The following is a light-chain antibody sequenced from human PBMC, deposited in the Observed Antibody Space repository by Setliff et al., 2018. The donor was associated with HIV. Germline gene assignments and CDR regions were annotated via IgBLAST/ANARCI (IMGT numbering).Light chain of an antibody. CDR2: GNV. Sequence: PGQRVTISCTGSSSNIGAGYDVHWYQQLPGTAPKLLIYGNVNRPSGVPDRFSGSKSGTSASLAITGLQADDEADYYCQSYDSSLSGSYVFGTGTKVTVL. V-gene: IGLV1-40*01. J-gene: IGLJ1*01. CDR3: QSYDSSLSGSYV. CDR1: SSNIGAGYD.